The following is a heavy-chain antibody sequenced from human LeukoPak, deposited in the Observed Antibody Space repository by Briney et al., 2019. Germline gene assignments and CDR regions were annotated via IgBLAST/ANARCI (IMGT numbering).Heavy chain of an antibody. V-gene: IGHV4-34*01. D-gene: IGHD4-17*01. Sequence: SETLSLTCAVYGGSFSGYYWSWIRQPPGKGLEWIGEINHSGSTNYNPSLKSRVTISVDTSKNQFSLKLSSVTAADTAVYCCARRVPYGVPDYWGQGTLVTVSS. CDR3: ARRVPYGVPDY. CDR2: INHSGST. CDR1: GGSFSGYY. J-gene: IGHJ4*02.